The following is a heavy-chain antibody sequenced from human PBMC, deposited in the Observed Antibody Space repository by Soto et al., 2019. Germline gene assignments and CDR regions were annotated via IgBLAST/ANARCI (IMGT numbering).Heavy chain of an antibody. CDR2: IYPGDSDT. CDR1: GYRFTSYW. J-gene: IGHJ4*02. CDR3: VRHDDSRGWYYFDY. Sequence: PGESLKISCKGSGYRFTSYWIGWVRQMPGKGLEWMGIIYPGDSDTRYNSSFQGQVTISADKSINTAYLQWRSLKASDTAMYYCVRHDDSRGWYYFDYWGQGTLVTVS. V-gene: IGHV5-51*01. D-gene: IGHD3-22*01.